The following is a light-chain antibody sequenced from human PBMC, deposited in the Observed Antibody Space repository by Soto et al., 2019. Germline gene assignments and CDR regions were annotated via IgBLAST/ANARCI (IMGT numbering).Light chain of an antibody. CDR2: GAS. J-gene: IGKJ1*01. CDR3: QQYGGLPT. V-gene: IGKV3-20*01. CDR1: QSVTSSY. Sequence: EILLTQSPGTLSLSPGERATLSCRASQSVTSSYIAWYQQKSGQAPRLLLYGASSRATGIPDRLRGSGSGTDFPLTISRMAPEDFAVYYCQQYGGLPTFGHGTKVDIK.